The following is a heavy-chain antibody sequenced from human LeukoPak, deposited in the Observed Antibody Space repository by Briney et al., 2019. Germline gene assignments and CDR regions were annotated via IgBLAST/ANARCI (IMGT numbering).Heavy chain of an antibody. V-gene: IGHV3-23*01. CDR3: AKIANFYDSSGFYG. CDR1: GFTFSSYA. CDR2: ISGSGKFP. D-gene: IGHD3-22*01. J-gene: IGHJ4*02. Sequence: PGGSLRLSCAASGFTFSSYAMTWVRQAPGKGLEWVSAISGSGKFPSYADSVKGRLTISRDNAKNTLYLQMNSLEAEDTAMYYCAKIANFYDSSGFYGWGQGTLVTVSS.